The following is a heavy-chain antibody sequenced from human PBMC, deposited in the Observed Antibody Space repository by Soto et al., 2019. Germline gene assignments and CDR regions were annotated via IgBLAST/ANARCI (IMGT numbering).Heavy chain of an antibody. CDR1: GFTFSSYS. D-gene: IGHD4-17*01. V-gene: IGHV3-30-3*01. J-gene: IGHJ6*02. Sequence: QVQMVESGGGVVQPGRSLRLSCVVSGFTFSSYSMHWVRQAPGRGLEWVAVISFDGSKKYYADSVKGRFTISRDNPKNTLYLQMNSLRPEDTAVYYCARDPSSSYGANTYYSGMDVWGQGTTVTVSS. CDR2: ISFDGSKK. CDR3: ARDPSSSYGANTYYSGMDV.